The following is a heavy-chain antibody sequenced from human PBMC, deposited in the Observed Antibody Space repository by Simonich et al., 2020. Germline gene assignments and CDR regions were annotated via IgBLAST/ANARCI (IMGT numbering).Heavy chain of an antibody. D-gene: IGHD6-6*01. CDR1: GYTFTGYY. CDR3: ARARLYSSSHAFDI. J-gene: IGHJ3*02. Sequence: QVQLVQSGAEVKKPGASVKVSCKASGYTFTGYYMHWVRQAPGQGLEWVGWIKPDSGGTNYAQKFQGRVTMTRDTSISTAYMELSRLRSDDTAVYYCARARLYSSSHAFDIWGQGTMVTVSS. V-gene: IGHV1-2*02. CDR2: IKPDSGGT.